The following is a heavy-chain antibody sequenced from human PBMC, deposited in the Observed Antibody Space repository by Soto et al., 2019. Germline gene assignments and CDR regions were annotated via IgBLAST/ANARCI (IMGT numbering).Heavy chain of an antibody. J-gene: IGHJ4*02. Sequence: ASVKVSCKASGYTFTSYGISWVRQAPGQGLEWMGWISAYNGNTNYAQKLQGRVTMTTDTSTSTAYMELRSLRSDDTAVYYCARVLYCYDSSGYDYWGQGTLVTVSS. CDR1: GYTFTSYG. D-gene: IGHD3-22*01. V-gene: IGHV1-18*04. CDR3: ARVLYCYDSSGYDY. CDR2: ISAYNGNT.